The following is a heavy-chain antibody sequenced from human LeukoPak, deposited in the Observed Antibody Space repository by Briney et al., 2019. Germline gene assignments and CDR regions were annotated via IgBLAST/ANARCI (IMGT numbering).Heavy chain of an antibody. Sequence: GGSLRLSCAASGFTFSSYAMHWVRQAPGKGLEYVSAISSNGGSTYYANSVKGRFTISRDNSKNTLYLQMGSLRAEDMAVYYCARGSHETTVTTLSYFDYWGRGTLVTVSS. V-gene: IGHV3-64*01. CDR2: ISSNGGST. D-gene: IGHD4-17*01. CDR1: GFTFSSYA. CDR3: ARGSHETTVTTLSYFDY. J-gene: IGHJ4*02.